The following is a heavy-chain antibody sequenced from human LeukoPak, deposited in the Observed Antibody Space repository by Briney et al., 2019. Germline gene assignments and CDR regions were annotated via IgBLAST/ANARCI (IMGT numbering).Heavy chain of an antibody. D-gene: IGHD3-16*01. CDR2: INPNSGGT. Sequence: ASVKVSCKASGYTFTGYYMHWVRQAPGQGLEWMGWINPNSGGTNYAQKFQGRVTMTRDTSISIAYMELSRLRSDDTAVYYCARDRTGVFPEYFQHWGQGTLVTVSS. V-gene: IGHV1-2*02. CDR3: ARDRTGVFPEYFQH. CDR1: GYTFTGYY. J-gene: IGHJ1*01.